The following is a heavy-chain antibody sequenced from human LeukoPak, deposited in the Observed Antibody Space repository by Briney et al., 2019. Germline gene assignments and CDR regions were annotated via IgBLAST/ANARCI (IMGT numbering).Heavy chain of an antibody. Sequence: AESLKISCKGSGYSFTSYWIGWVLQMPGKGLEWMGIIYPGDSDTRYSPSFQGQVTISADRSISTAYLQWSSLKASDTAMYYCARRDCSSSTTCYDYFDYWGPGTLVTVSS. CDR1: GYSFTSYW. CDR2: IYPGDSDT. CDR3: ARRDCSSSTTCYDYFDY. V-gene: IGHV5-51*01. J-gene: IGHJ4*02. D-gene: IGHD2-2*01.